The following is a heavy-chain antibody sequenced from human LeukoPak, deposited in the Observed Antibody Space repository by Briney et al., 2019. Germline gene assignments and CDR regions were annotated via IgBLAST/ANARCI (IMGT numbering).Heavy chain of an antibody. CDR3: ARCPFWSGSGGGWFDP. D-gene: IGHD3-3*01. CDR2: ISGYNGNT. Sequence: ASVKVSCKTSGYTFTSYGVSRVRQAPGQGLEWMGWISGYNGNTNYAQKYRGRVTMTTDTSTSTAYMELRSLRSDDTAVYYCARCPFWSGSGGGWFDPWGQGTLVTVSS. CDR1: GYTFTSYG. J-gene: IGHJ5*02. V-gene: IGHV1-18*01.